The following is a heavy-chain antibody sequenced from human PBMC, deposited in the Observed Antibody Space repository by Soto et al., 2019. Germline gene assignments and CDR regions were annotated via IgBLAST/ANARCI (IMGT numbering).Heavy chain of an antibody. Sequence: PGGSLRLSCSASGFTFSNYSMTWVRQAPGKGLEWVSNISHGGSNTYYVDSVKGRFTISRDNAKNTLYLQMNSLRAEDTAVYYCAKDLIGRVVVPAAIVHYGMDVWGQGTTVTVSS. CDR3: AKDLIGRVVVPAAIVHYGMDV. CDR1: GFTFSNYS. D-gene: IGHD2-2*01. V-gene: IGHV3-7*05. CDR2: ISHGGSNT. J-gene: IGHJ6*02.